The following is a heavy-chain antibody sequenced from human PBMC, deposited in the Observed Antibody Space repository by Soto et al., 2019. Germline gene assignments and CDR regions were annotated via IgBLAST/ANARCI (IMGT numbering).Heavy chain of an antibody. CDR3: ARGPKGTIFGVVRSLSLVDI. V-gene: IGHV4-59*01. CDR2: IYYSGST. Sequence: PSETLSLTCTVSGGSISSYYWSWIRQPPGKGLEWIGYIYYSGSTNYNPSLKSRVTISVDTSKNQFSLKLSSVTAADTAVYYCARGPKGTIFGVVRSLSLVDIWGQGTMVTV. J-gene: IGHJ3*02. D-gene: IGHD3-3*01. CDR1: GGSISSYY.